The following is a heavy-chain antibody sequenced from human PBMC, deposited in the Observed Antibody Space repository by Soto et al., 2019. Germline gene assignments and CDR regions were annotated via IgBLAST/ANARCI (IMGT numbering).Heavy chain of an antibody. CDR2: IYHSGST. D-gene: IGHD3-10*01. CDR1: GGSISSSNW. V-gene: IGHV4-4*02. J-gene: IGHJ4*02. Sequence: QVQLQESGPGLVKPSGTLSLTCAVSGGSISSSNWWNWVRQPPGKGLEWIGEIYHSGSTNYNPSLTRRVTISVDQSKNQFTRMLSSVTAADTAVYYWAVDKARYDYGSGSSALFHYWGQGTLVTVSS. CDR3: AVDKARYDYGSGSSALFHY.